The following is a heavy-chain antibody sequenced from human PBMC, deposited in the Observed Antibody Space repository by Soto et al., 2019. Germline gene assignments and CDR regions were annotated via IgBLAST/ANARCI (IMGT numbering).Heavy chain of an antibody. V-gene: IGHV1-69*01. CDR2: IIPISGTA. D-gene: IGHD2-2*01. CDR3: ARSQGSSTSLEIYYYYYYGMDI. CDR1: GGTFSSYA. Sequence: QVQLVQSGAEVKKPGSSVKVSCKASGGTFSSYAISWVRQAPGQGLEWMGGIIPISGTANYAQKFQGRVTIIKDESTSTTYMELSSLRSEDTSVYYCARSQGSSTSLEIYYYYYYGMDIWGQGTTVTVSS. J-gene: IGHJ6*02.